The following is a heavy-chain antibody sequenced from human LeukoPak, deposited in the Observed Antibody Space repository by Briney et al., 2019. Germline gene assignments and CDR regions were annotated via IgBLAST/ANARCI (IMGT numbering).Heavy chain of an antibody. CDR3: AREPVSARQLLYLNWFDP. D-gene: IGHD2-2*02. CDR1: GGSISSGGYS. CDR2: IYTSGST. J-gene: IGHJ5*02. Sequence: PSETLSLTCAVSGGSISSGGYSWSWIRQPAGKGLEWIGRIYTSGSTNYNPSLKSRVTMSVDTSKNQFSLKLSSVTAADTAVYYCAREPVSARQLLYLNWFDPWGQGTLVTVSS. V-gene: IGHV4-61*02.